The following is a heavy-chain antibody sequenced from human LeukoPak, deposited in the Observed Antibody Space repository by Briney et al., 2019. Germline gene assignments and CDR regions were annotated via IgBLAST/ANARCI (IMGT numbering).Heavy chain of an antibody. J-gene: IGHJ4*02. Sequence: PGGSLRLSCAASGFTFSSYAMSWGRQAPGKGLEWVSAISGSGGTAYYADSVKGRFTISRDNSKNTLYLQMNSLRAEDTAVYYCAKKGYYDGSGYYMYYFDHWGQGTLVTVSS. CDR1: GFTFSSYA. D-gene: IGHD3-22*01. V-gene: IGHV3-23*01. CDR2: ISGSGGTA. CDR3: AKKGYYDGSGYYMYYFDH.